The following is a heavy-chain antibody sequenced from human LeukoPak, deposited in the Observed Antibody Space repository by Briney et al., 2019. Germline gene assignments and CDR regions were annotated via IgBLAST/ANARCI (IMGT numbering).Heavy chain of an antibody. V-gene: IGHV4-39*01. J-gene: IGHJ5*02. CDR1: GGSISSSSYY. CDR2: IYYSGST. D-gene: IGHD3-3*01. Sequence: PSETLSLTCTVSGGSISSSSYYWGWIRQPPGKGLEWIGSIYYSGSTYYNPSLKSRVTISVDTSKNQFSLKLSSVTAADTAVYYCARGKNRGFLEWLSIRWFDPWGQGTLVTVSS. CDR3: ARGKNRGFLEWLSIRWFDP.